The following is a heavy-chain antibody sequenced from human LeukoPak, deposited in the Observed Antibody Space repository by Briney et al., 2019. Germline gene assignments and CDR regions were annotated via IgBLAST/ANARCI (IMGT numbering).Heavy chain of an antibody. J-gene: IGHJ6*03. CDR1: GFTFTNHA. CDR2: ISGNGGST. CDR3: ARAGVIRYVAWLINYYMDV. Sequence: GGSLRLSCAASGFTFTNHAMQWVRQAPGKGLEYVSAISGNGGSTYYANSVKGRFTISRDNSRNTVYLQMDSLRAEDMAVYYCARAGVIRYVAWLINYYMDVWGKGTTVTVSS. V-gene: IGHV3-64*01. D-gene: IGHD3-9*01.